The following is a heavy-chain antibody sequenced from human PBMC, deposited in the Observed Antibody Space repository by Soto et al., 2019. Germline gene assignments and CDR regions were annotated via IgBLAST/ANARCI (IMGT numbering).Heavy chain of an antibody. CDR3: ARRATVTQMPGWFDP. CDR1: GGTFSSYA. D-gene: IGHD4-17*01. J-gene: IGHJ5*02. V-gene: IGHV1-69*12. Sequence: QVQLVQSGAEVKKPGSSVKVSCKASGGTFSSYAISWVRQAPGQGLEWMGGIIPIFGTANYAQKFQGRVTFNGDEATGTAYMELSSLRSEDTAVYYCARRATVTQMPGWFDPWGQGTLVTVSS. CDR2: IIPIFGTA.